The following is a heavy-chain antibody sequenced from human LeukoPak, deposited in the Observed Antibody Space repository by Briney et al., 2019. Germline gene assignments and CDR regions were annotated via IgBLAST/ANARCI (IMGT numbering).Heavy chain of an antibody. D-gene: IGHD2-15*01. J-gene: IGHJ4*02. Sequence: SDTLSLTCTVSGVSISSYYWSWLRQPAGKGLEWIGRIYTSGSTGYTPSLKSRLTISVDTSKNLFSLKLSSVPAADTAVYYCARVDLRAAYFDYWGQGTLVTVSS. V-gene: IGHV4-4*07. CDR3: ARVDLRAAYFDY. CDR2: IYTSGST. CDR1: GVSISSYY.